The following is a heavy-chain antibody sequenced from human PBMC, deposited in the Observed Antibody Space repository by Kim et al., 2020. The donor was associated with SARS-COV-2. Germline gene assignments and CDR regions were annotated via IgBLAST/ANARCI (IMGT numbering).Heavy chain of an antibody. V-gene: IGHV4-34*01. J-gene: IGHJ5*01. D-gene: IGHD3-9*01. Sequence: SETLSLTCAVYGGSFSGYYCSWIRQPPGTGLELIGDINHSGSTNYNPSLTIRVTISVDTSKNQFSLKLSSVTAAATAVYYCSCSLPRLYFDWFLS. CDR1: GGSFSGYY. CDR3: SCSLPRLYFDWFLS. CDR2: INHSGST.